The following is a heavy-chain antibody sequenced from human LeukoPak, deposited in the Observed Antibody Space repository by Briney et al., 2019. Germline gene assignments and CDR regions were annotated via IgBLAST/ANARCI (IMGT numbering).Heavy chain of an antibody. D-gene: IGHD6-19*01. CDR2: ISSSSSYI. Sequence: GGSLRLSCAASGFTFSSYSMNWVRQAPGKGLEWVSSISSSSSYIYYADSVKGRFTISRDNAKNSLYLQMNSLRAEDTAVYYCAKDRGSSGWYLFDYWGQGTLVTVSS. J-gene: IGHJ4*02. V-gene: IGHV3-21*01. CDR3: AKDRGSSGWYLFDY. CDR1: GFTFSSYS.